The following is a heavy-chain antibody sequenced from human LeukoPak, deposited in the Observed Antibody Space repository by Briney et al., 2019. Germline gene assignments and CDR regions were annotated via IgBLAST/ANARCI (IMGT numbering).Heavy chain of an antibody. D-gene: IGHD3-22*01. CDR2: IYSGGST. CDR1: GFTVSSNY. J-gene: IGHJ3*02. CDR3: ARDLDDSSGYYYAAFDI. Sequence: PGGSLRLSCAASGFTVSSNYMSWVRQAPGKGLEWVSVIYSGGSTYYADSVKGRFTISRDNSKNTLYLQMNSLRAEDTAVYYCARDLDDSSGYYYAAFDIWGQGTMVTVSS. V-gene: IGHV3-53*01.